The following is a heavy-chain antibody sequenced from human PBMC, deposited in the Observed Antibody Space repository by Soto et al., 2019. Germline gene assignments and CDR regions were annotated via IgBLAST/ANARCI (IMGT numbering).Heavy chain of an antibody. CDR2: ISYDGSNK. V-gene: IGHV3-30*18. CDR3: AKGTMNSGSYLSDAFDI. D-gene: IGHD1-26*01. J-gene: IGHJ3*02. Sequence: QVQLVESGGGVVQPGRSLRLSCAASGFTFSSYGIHWVRQAPGKGLEWVAVISYDGSNKYYADSVKGRFTISRDNSKNTLYLQMNSLRAEDTAVYYCAKGTMNSGSYLSDAFDIWGQGTMVTVSS. CDR1: GFTFSSYG.